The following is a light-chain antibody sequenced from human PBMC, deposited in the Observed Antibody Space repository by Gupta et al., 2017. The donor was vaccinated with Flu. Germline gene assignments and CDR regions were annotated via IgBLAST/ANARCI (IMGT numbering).Light chain of an antibody. CDR2: GAS. CDR1: QRISDW. J-gene: IGKJ2*01. Sequence: IQLTQSPSTLSASVGDRVTFTCRASQRISDWLAWYQQKPGKAPKVLIHGASSLEDGVPSRFSGSGYGTEFTLTISSLQPDDFGTYFCQHDDRFSVSFGQGTKLEIK. CDR3: QHDDRFSVS. V-gene: IGKV1-5*03.